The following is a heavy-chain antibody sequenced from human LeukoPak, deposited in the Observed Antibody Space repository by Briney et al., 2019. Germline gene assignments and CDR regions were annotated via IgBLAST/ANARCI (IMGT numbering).Heavy chain of an antibody. Sequence: ASVKVSCKASGYTFTSYGVNWVRQAPGQGLEWMGWISAYNGNTKYAQKLQGRVTMTTDTSTTTAYMELRSLRSDDTAVYYCARDQYQLLSNLDYWGQGTLVTVSS. V-gene: IGHV1-18*01. CDR3: ARDQYQLLSNLDY. J-gene: IGHJ4*02. CDR2: ISAYNGNT. CDR1: GYTFTSYG. D-gene: IGHD2-2*01.